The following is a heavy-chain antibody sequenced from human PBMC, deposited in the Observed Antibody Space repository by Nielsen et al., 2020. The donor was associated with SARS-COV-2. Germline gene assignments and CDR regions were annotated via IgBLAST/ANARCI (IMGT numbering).Heavy chain of an antibody. Sequence: SETLSLTCTVSGGSISSYYWSWIRQPPGKGLEWIGYIYYSGSTNYNPSLKSRVTISVDTSKNQFSLKLSSVTAADTAVYYCARGQNGGSSNHLTFDYWGQGTLVTVSS. V-gene: IGHV4-59*12. CDR1: GGSISSYY. CDR3: ARGQNGGSSNHLTFDY. J-gene: IGHJ4*02. D-gene: IGHD1-26*01. CDR2: IYYSGST.